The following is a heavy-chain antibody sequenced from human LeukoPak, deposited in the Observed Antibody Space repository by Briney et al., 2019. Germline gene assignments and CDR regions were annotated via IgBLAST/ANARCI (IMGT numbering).Heavy chain of an antibody. J-gene: IGHJ3*01. CDR1: GFTFSSYA. Sequence: GGSLRLSCAASGFTFSSYAMNWVRQAPGKGLEWVSLIYSDGRTYYADSVKGRCTISRDNSKNTLYLQMNSLRAEDTAVYFCARGLFLSGYLDAFDVWGQGTVVTVSS. V-gene: IGHV3-53*01. CDR3: ARGLFLSGYLDAFDV. D-gene: IGHD3-22*01. CDR2: IYSDGRT.